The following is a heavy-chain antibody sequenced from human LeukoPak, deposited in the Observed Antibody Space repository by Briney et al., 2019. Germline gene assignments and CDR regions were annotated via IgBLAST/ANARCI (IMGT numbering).Heavy chain of an antibody. D-gene: IGHD2-21*01. CDR3: ARTHCGGGSCDTFDP. CDR2: FYAS. J-gene: IGHJ5*02. Sequence: PSATLSLTCNVFGVSISNYFWSWLRQPARKGLEWIGRFYASYYNPSLRRRVTLSMDTSKNHFSLKLTSVTAADTAVYYCARTHCGGGSCDTFDPWGQGTLVTVSS. CDR1: GVSISNYF. V-gene: IGHV4-4*07.